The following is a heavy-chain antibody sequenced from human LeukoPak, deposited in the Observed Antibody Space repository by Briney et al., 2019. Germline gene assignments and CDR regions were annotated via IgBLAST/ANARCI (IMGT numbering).Heavy chain of an antibody. CDR2: IYYTGST. V-gene: IGHV4-59*01. CDR1: GGPIRSYY. D-gene: IGHD6-13*01. Sequence: SETLSLTCTVSGGPIRSYYWTWIRQPPGKGLEWIGHIYYTGSTTYNPSLKSRVTISVDTSKIQFSLKLTSVTAADTAVYYCARGPAAGIDTGHYDYWGQGTLVTVSS. J-gene: IGHJ4*02. CDR3: ARGPAAGIDTGHYDY.